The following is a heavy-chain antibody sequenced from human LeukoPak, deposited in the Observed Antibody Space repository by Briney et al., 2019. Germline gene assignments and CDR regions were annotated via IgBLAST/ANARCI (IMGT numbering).Heavy chain of an antibody. D-gene: IGHD6-13*01. J-gene: IGHJ3*02. V-gene: IGHV3-9*01. CDR1: GFTFDDYA. Sequence: GRSLRLSCAASGFTFDDYAMHWVRQAPGKGLEWVSGISWNSGSIGYADSVKGRFTISRDNAKNSLYLQMNSLRAEDTALYYCAKDMAAAGDDAFDIWGQGTMVTVSS. CDR3: AKDMAAAGDDAFDI. CDR2: ISWNSGSI.